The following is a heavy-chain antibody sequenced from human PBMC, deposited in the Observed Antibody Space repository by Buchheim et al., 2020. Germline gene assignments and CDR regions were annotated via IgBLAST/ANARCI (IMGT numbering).Heavy chain of an antibody. CDR1: GFTFLTYA. J-gene: IGHJ4*02. CDR2: ISGGGGNT. CDR3: AKVSGGSVSIDY. V-gene: IGHV3-23*01. Sequence: EVQLSESGGGLVQPGGSLRLSCAASGFTFLTYAMSWVRQAPGKGLEWVSGISGGGGNTYYADSVKGRFTISRDNSKNTLSLQMNSLRAEDTAVYYCAKVSGGSVSIDYWGQGTL. D-gene: IGHD1-26*01.